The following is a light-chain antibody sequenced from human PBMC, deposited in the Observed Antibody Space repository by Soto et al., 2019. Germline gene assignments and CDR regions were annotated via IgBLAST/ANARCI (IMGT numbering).Light chain of an antibody. CDR2: EVN. J-gene: IGLJ1*01. CDR1: SSDVGSYNL. Sequence: QSALTQPASVSGSPGQSITISCTGTSSDVGSYNLVSWYQQHPGKAPKVMIHEVNKRPSGVSNRSSGSKSGNTASLTISGLQAEDEADYYCCSYAGSRTYVFGTGTKVTVL. V-gene: IGLV2-23*02. CDR3: CSYAGSRTYV.